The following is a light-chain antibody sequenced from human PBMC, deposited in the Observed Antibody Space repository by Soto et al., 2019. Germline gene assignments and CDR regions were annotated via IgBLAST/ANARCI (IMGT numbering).Light chain of an antibody. CDR1: SSDVGGYNY. CDR2: DVS. V-gene: IGLV2-14*03. Sequence: QSALTQPASVSGSPGQSITISCTGTSSDVGGYNYVSWYQHHPGKAPKLMIYDVSNRPSGVSNRFSGSKSDNTASLTISGLQTEDEDEYYCSSYTSTNTVIFGGGTKLTVL. CDR3: SSYTSTNTVI. J-gene: IGLJ2*01.